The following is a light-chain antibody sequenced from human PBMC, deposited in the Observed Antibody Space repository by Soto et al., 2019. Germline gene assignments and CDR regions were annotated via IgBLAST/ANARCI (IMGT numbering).Light chain of an antibody. CDR2: GAS. CDR1: ESVRSN. CDR3: QQYYDWPTIT. V-gene: IGKV3-15*01. Sequence: EIVMTQSPATLSVPPGDRATLSCRASESVRSNLAWYQQKPGQAPRLLIYGASIRAADIPARFSGSGSGTAFPLTISTLQSEDFAVYYCQQYYDWPTITFGQGTRLE. J-gene: IGKJ5*01.